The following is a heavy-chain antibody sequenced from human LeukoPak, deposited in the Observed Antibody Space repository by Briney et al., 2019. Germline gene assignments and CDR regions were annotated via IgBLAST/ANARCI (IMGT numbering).Heavy chain of an antibody. CDR1: GYTFTSYG. Sequence: GASVKVSCKASGYTFTSYGISWVRQAPGQGLEWMGWISAYNGNTSYAQKLQGRVTMTTDTSTSTAYMELRGLRSDDTAVYYCARDRTGIQLWPPLDYWGQGTLVTVSS. J-gene: IGHJ4*02. CDR3: ARDRTGIQLWPPLDY. CDR2: ISAYNGNT. V-gene: IGHV1-18*04. D-gene: IGHD5-18*01.